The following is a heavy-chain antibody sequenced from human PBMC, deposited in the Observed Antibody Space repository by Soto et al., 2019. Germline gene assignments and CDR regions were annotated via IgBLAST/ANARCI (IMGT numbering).Heavy chain of an antibody. D-gene: IGHD3-3*01. Sequence: ASVKVSCKASGGTFSSYAISWVRQAPGQGLEWMGIINPSGGSTSYAQKFQGRVTMTTDTSTSTAYMELRSLRSDDTAVYYCARCTIFGVVPYYYYGMDVWGQGTTVTVSS. CDR1: GGTFSSYA. V-gene: IGHV1-46*01. J-gene: IGHJ6*02. CDR2: INPSGGST. CDR3: ARCTIFGVVPYYYYGMDV.